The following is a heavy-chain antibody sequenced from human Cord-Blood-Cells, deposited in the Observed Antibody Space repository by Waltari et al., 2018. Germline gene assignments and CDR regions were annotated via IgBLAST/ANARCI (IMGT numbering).Heavy chain of an antibody. J-gene: IGHJ3*02. D-gene: IGHD1-26*01. V-gene: IGHV5-51*01. CDR3: ARHWSGSYYDAFDI. CDR1: GYSFTSYW. CDR2: NYPGASDT. Sequence: EVQLVQSGAEVKKPGESLKISCKGSGYSFTSYWIGWVRQMPGKGLEWMGINYPGASDTRYNPSFKGQVAISASKSISTAYLQWSSLKASDTAMYYCARHWSGSYYDAFDIWGQGTMVTVSS.